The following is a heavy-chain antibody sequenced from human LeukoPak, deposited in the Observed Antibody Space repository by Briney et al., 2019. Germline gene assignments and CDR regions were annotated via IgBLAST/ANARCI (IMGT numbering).Heavy chain of an antibody. V-gene: IGHV1-18*01. CDR1: GYTFNIYG. J-gene: IGHJ4*02. CDR3: ARGDSGPDY. Sequence: ASVTVSCKASGYTFNIYGIGWVRQAPGQGLEWMGWISTYNGNTDYAQKVQGRVTLTTDIPTNTAYMELRSLRSDDTAIYYCARGDSGPDYWGQGTLVTVSS. CDR2: ISTYNGNT. D-gene: IGHD6-19*01.